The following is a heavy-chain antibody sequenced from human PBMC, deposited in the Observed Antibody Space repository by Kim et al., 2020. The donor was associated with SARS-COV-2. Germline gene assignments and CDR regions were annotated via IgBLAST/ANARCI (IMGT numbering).Heavy chain of an antibody. CDR1: GGSISSSSYY. CDR2: IYYSGST. D-gene: IGHD6-19*01. CDR3: ARISVAGLDY. J-gene: IGHJ4*02. V-gene: IGHV4-39*01. Sequence: SETLSLTCTVSGGSISSSSYYWGWIRQPPGKGLEWIGSIYYSGSTYYNPSLKSRVTISVDTSKNQFSLKLSSVTAADTAVYYCARISVAGLDYWGQGTLVTVSS.